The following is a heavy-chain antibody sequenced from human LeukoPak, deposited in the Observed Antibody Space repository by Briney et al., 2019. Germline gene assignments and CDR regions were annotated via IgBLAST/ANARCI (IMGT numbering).Heavy chain of an antibody. J-gene: IGHJ4*02. CDR3: ARGSDSSSPDFDY. Sequence: QPGGSLSLSCAASGFTFSIYWMSWVRQAPGKGLEWVANIKQNGSEKYYVDSVKGRFTISRDNAKSSLYLQMNSLRAEDTAVYYCARGSDSSSPDFDYWGQGTLVTVSS. CDR1: GFTFSIYW. D-gene: IGHD6-6*01. V-gene: IGHV3-7*01. CDR2: IKQNGSEK.